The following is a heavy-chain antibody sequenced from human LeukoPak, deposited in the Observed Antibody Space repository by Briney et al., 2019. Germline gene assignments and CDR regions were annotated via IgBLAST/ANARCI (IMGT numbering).Heavy chain of an antibody. CDR1: GFSLIDYN. V-gene: IGHV3-48*04. Sequence: GGSLRLSCAAPGFSLIDYNMNWVRQAPGKGLEWISYISSSSSTRHYADSVKGRFTIFRDNAKNTLYLQMNSLGAEDTAVYYCARALPPSVNTPWKWGQGTQVTVSS. CDR2: ISSSSSTR. CDR3: ARALPPSVNTPWK. J-gene: IGHJ4*02. D-gene: IGHD1-1*01.